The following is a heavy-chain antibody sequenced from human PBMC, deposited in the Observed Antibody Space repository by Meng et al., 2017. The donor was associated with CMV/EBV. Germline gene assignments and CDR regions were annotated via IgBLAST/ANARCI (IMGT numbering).Heavy chain of an antibody. CDR1: GGTFSSNS. V-gene: IGHV1-69*05. CDR2: IIPIFGTA. D-gene: IGHD2-2*01. Sequence: SVTVSCKASGGTFSSNSISWVRQAPGQGLEWMGGIIPIFGTANYAQKFQGRVTITTDESTSTAYMELSSLRSEDTAVYYCARHFVVVPEKNCFDPWGQGTLVTVSS. CDR3: ARHFVVVPEKNCFDP. J-gene: IGHJ5*02.